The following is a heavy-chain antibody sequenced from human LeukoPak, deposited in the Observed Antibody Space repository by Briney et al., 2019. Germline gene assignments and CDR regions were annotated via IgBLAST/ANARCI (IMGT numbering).Heavy chain of an antibody. V-gene: IGHV1-2*02. Sequence: ASVRASSMASGYSFRDFYIHWARQAPGQALEPPRWVNPKSGATTYAERFRGRVTMTRDTSFNTVYLELTSLYSDDTAVFYCARDYSDGYNRRDAFDIWGQGTTLIVSS. CDR1: GYSFRDFY. D-gene: IGHD5-18*01. J-gene: IGHJ3*02. CDR2: VNPKSGAT. CDR3: ARDYSDGYNRRDAFDI.